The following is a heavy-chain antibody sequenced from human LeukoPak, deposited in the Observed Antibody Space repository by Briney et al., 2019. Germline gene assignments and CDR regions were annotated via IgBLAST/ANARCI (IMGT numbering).Heavy chain of an antibody. D-gene: IGHD4-11*01. CDR2: MYHSGNT. CDR1: GGSISRGGHS. V-gene: IGHV4-30-2*01. CDR3: ASSRDYNSAFDI. Sequence: SQTLSLTCAVSGGSISRGGHSWSWIRQPPGKGLEWIGYMYHSGNTYYNPSLRSRVTISVDRSKNQFSLKLSSVTAADTAVYYCASSRDYNSAFDIWGQGTMVTVSS. J-gene: IGHJ3*02.